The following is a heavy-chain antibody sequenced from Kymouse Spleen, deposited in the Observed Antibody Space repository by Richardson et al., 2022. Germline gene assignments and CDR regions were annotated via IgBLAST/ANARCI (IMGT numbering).Heavy chain of an antibody. J-gene: IGHJ4*02. V-gene: IGHV3-33*01. CDR2: IWYDGSNK. CDR3: ARDRVTMVRGVFDY. CDR1: GFTFSSYG. Sequence: QVQLVESGGGVVQPGRSLRLSCAASGFTFSSYGMHWVRQAPGKGLEWVAVIWYDGSNKYYADSVKGRFTISRDNSKNTLYLQMNSLRAEDTAVYYCARDRVTMVRGVFDYWGQGTLVTVSS. D-gene: IGHD3-10*01.